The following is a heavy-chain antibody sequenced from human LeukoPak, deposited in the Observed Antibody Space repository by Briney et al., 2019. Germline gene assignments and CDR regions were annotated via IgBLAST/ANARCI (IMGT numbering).Heavy chain of an antibody. D-gene: IGHD7-27*01. V-gene: IGHV3-30*03. CDR1: GFTFSRYD. CDR3: ARADWGSVDY. CDR2: ISYDGSNK. Sequence: PGGSLRLSCSASGFTFSRYDMHWVRQAPGKGLEWVALISYDGSNKYYADSVKGRFTISRDNSKNTLHLQLNSLRAEDTAVYYCARADWGSVDYWGQGTLVTVSS. J-gene: IGHJ4*02.